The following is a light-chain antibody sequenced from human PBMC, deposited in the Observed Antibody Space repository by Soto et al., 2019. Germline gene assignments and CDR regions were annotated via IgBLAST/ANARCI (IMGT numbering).Light chain of an antibody. V-gene: IGKV1-5*01. CDR2: DAS. CDR3: QQYGNSPLT. Sequence: DIQMTQSPATLSASVGDRVTITCRASQSISSWLAWYQQKPGKAPKLLIYDASSLESGVPSRFSGSGSGTDFTLTISRLEPEDFALYYCQQYGNSPLTFGGGTKVDIK. J-gene: IGKJ4*01. CDR1: QSISSW.